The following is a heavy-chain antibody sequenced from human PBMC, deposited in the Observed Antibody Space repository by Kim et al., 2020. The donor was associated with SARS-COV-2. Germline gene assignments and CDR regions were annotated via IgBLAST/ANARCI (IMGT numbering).Heavy chain of an antibody. CDR1: GGSISSYY. J-gene: IGHJ6*02. CDR3: AREGRVATQRAYGMDV. Sequence: SETLSLTCTVSGGSISSYYWSWIRQPAGKGLEWIGRIYTSGSTNYNPSLKSRVTMSVDTSKNQFSLKLSFVTAADTAVYYCAREGRVATQRAYGMDVWGQGTTVTVSS. D-gene: IGHD5-12*01. CDR2: IYTSGST. V-gene: IGHV4-4*07.